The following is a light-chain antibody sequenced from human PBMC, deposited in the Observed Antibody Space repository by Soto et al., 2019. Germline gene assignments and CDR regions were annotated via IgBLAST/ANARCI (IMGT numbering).Light chain of an antibody. CDR2: EVT. CDR3: CSYAGNSEV. Sequence: QSGLTQPASVSGSPGQSITIPCTGTSGDVGSYNLVSWYQQHPGKAPKLMIYEVTERPSGVSNRFSGSKSGNTASLTISGLQPEDEADYYCCSYAGNSEVFGSGTKLTVL. V-gene: IGLV2-23*02. J-gene: IGLJ1*01. CDR1: SGDVGSYNL.